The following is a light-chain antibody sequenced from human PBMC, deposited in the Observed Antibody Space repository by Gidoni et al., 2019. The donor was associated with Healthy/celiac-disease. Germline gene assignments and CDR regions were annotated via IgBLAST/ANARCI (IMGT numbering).Light chain of an antibody. Sequence: EIVFTQSPGTLSLSPGERATLSCRASQSVSSSYLAWYQQKPGQAPRLLIYGASSRATGIPDRFSGSGSGTDFTLTISRLEPEDFAVYYCQQYGSSLGTVGQGTKVEIK. CDR1: QSVSSSY. J-gene: IGKJ1*01. CDR3: QQYGSSLGT. CDR2: GAS. V-gene: IGKV3-20*01.